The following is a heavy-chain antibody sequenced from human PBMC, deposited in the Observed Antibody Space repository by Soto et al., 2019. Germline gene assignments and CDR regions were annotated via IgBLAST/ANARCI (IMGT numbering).Heavy chain of an antibody. CDR1: GGSVSSYY. J-gene: IGHJ4*02. Sequence: SETLSLTCTVSGGSVSSYYWSWIRQPPGKGLEWIGYMYYGGSTKYNPSLQSRATISIDTSKNQFSLKLRSVTAADTAVYYCARLVVSDYYFDSWGQGTLVTVSS. CDR3: ARLVVSDYYFDS. CDR2: MYYGGST. V-gene: IGHV4-59*02. D-gene: IGHD2-8*02.